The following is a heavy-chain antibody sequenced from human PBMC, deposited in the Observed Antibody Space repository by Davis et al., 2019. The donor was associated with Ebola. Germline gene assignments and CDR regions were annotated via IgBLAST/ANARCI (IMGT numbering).Heavy chain of an antibody. Sequence: GESLKISCAASGFTFRDYTINWVRQGPGKGLEWLSDIDGTSSSIYYADSVKGRFTISRDYANHSVYLQMNSLRDEETGVYYCVREAVAATGPSWFDPWGQGTLVTVSS. CDR3: VREAVAATGPSWFDP. CDR1: GFTFRDYT. J-gene: IGHJ5*02. D-gene: IGHD2-15*01. V-gene: IGHV3-48*02. CDR2: IDGTSSSI.